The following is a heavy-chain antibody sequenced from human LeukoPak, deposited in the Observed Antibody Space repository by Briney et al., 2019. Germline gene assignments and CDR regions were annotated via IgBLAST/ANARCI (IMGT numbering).Heavy chain of an antibody. CDR3: ARDQEWLRLSD. CDR2: ISGYNGNT. V-gene: IGHV1-18*04. CDR1: GYTFTKYG. J-gene: IGHJ4*02. D-gene: IGHD5-12*01. Sequence: GASVKVSCKASGYTFTKYGVSWVRQAPGQGLEWVGWISGYNGNTNSAQNLQDRVTLTTDTSTTTAYMELRSLRSDDTAVYYCARDQEWLRLSDWGQGTLVTVSS.